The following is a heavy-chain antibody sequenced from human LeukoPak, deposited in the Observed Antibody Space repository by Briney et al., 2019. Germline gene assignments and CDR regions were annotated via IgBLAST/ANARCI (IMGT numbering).Heavy chain of an antibody. Sequence: ASVKVSCKASGYTFTSYDINWVRQATGQGLEWMGWMNPNSGNTGYAQKFQGRVTMTRNTSISTAYMELSSLRSEDTAVYYCARARKQLVRRYYYMDVWGKGTTVTVSS. V-gene: IGHV1-8*01. CDR3: ARARKQLVRRYYYMDV. CDR1: GYTFTSYD. D-gene: IGHD6-6*01. J-gene: IGHJ6*03. CDR2: MNPNSGNT.